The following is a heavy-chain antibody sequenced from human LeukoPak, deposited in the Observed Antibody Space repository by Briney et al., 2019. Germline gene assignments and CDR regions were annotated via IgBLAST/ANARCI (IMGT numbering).Heavy chain of an antibody. CDR3: ARDREDIVVVPAASFGGYYYYMDV. CDR1: GFTFSSYS. J-gene: IGHJ6*03. Sequence: GGSLRLSCAASGFTFSSYSMNWVRQAPGKGLEWVSSISSSSSYIYYADSVKGRFTISRENAKNSLYLQMNSLRAEDTAVYYCARDREDIVVVPAASFGGYYYYMDVWGKGTTVTVSS. V-gene: IGHV3-21*01. D-gene: IGHD2-2*01. CDR2: ISSSSSYI.